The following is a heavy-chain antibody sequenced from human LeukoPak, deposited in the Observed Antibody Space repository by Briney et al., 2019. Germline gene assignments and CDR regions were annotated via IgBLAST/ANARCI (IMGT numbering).Heavy chain of an antibody. V-gene: IGHV1-18*01. J-gene: IGHJ4*02. Sequence: APVKVSCKASGYTFTSYGISWVRQAPGQGLEWMGWISAYNGNTNYAQKLQGRVTMTTDTSTSTAYMELRSLRSDDTAVYYYARDFHSLNYCSGGSCYELGYWGQGTLVTVSS. CDR1: GYTFTSYG. D-gene: IGHD2-15*01. CDR2: ISAYNGNT. CDR3: ARDFHSLNYCSGGSCYELGY.